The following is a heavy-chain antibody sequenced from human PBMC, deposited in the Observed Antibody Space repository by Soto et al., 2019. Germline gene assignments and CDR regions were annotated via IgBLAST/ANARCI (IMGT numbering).Heavy chain of an antibody. J-gene: IGHJ5*02. Sequence: SVKVSFKASASTFSSYTISWVRPAPGQRLEWMGRIIPILGIANYAQKFQGRVTITADKSTSTAYMELSSLRSEDTAVYYCARGRYYDILTGNNWFDPWGQGTLVTVSS. D-gene: IGHD3-9*01. CDR1: ASTFSSYT. CDR2: IIPILGIA. V-gene: IGHV1-69*02. CDR3: ARGRYYDILTGNNWFDP.